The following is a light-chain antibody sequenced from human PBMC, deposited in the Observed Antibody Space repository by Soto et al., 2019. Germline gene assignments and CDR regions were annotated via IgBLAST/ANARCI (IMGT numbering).Light chain of an antibody. CDR1: QSVSSSY. Sequence: EIVLTQSPGTLSLSPGERATLSCRASQSVSSSYLAWYQQKPGQAPRLLIYRASSRATGIPDRFSGSGSGTDFTLTISRLEPEDFAVYYCHQYGSLYTFGQGTMLEIK. J-gene: IGKJ2*01. CDR2: RAS. V-gene: IGKV3-20*01. CDR3: HQYGSLYT.